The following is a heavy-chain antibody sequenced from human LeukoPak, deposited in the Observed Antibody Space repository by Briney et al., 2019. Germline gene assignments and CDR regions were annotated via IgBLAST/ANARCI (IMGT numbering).Heavy chain of an antibody. CDR3: ARGLGYCNGPSGRCLVYYYGMDV. CDR1: GGTFSSYA. Sequence: SVKVSCKASGGTFSSYAISWVRQAPGQGLEWMGGIIPIFGTANYAQKSQGRVTITADESTSTAYMELSSLRSEDTAVYYCARGLGYCNGPSGRCLVYYYGMDVWGKGTTVTVSS. D-gene: IGHD2-15*01. V-gene: IGHV1-69*13. CDR2: IIPIFGTA. J-gene: IGHJ6*04.